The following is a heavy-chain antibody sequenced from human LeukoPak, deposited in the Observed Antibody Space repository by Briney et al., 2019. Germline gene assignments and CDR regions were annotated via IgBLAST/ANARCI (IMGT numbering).Heavy chain of an antibody. CDR2: ISGSGGST. J-gene: IGHJ3*02. Sequence: GGTLRLFCAASGFTFSSYGMSWVRQAPGKGLEWVSAISGSGGSTYYADSVKGRFTISRDNSKNTLYLQMNSLRAEDTAVYYCAKARGWEPRRAFDIWGQGTMVTVSS. CDR1: GFTFSSYG. D-gene: IGHD1-26*01. V-gene: IGHV3-23*01. CDR3: AKARGWEPRRAFDI.